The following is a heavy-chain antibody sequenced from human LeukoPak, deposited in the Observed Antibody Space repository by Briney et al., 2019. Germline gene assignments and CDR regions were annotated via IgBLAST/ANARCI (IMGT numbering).Heavy chain of an antibody. Sequence: SETLSLTCTVSGGSISSSSYYWGWIRQPPGKGLEWIGSIYYSGSTYYNPSLKSRVTISVDTSKNQFSLKLSSVTAADTAVYYCARLAGGYGDYVGAFDIWGQGTMVTVSS. J-gene: IGHJ3*02. D-gene: IGHD4-17*01. CDR1: GGSISSSSYY. CDR3: ARLAGGYGDYVGAFDI. CDR2: IYYSGST. V-gene: IGHV4-39*01.